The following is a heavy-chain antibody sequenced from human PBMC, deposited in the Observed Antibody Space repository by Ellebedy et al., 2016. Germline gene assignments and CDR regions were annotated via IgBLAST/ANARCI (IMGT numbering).Heavy chain of an antibody. V-gene: IGHV3-33*01. D-gene: IGHD2/OR15-2a*01. J-gene: IGHJ4*02. CDR2: IWYDGSNK. CDR1: GFTFSSYG. Sequence: GESLKISCAASGFTFSSYGMHLVRQAPGKVLDWVAVIWYDGSNKYYADSVKGRFTISRDNSKNTLYLTMNSLRAEDTAVYYCARRGNGIYYFDYWGQGTLVTVSS. CDR3: ARRGNGIYYFDY.